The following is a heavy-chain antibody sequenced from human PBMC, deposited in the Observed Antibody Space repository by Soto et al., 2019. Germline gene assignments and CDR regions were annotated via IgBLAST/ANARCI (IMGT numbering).Heavy chain of an antibody. CDR3: ARQNYGDYELDY. CDR1: GGSISSSSYY. CDR2: IYYSGST. J-gene: IGHJ4*02. D-gene: IGHD4-17*01. V-gene: IGHV4-39*01. Sequence: KTSETLSLTCTVSGGSISSSSYYWGWIRQPPGKGLEWIGSIYYSGSTYYNPSLKSRVTISVDTSKNQFSLKLSSVTAADTAVYYCARQNYGDYELDYWGQGTLVTVSS.